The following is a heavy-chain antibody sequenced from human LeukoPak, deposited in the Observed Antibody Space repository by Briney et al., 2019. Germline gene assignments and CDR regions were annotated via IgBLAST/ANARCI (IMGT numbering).Heavy chain of an antibody. J-gene: IGHJ6*02. CDR2: ITGSIYFSEST. D-gene: IGHD3-10*01. V-gene: IGHV4-59*01. Sequence: SETLSLTCTVSGGSINNYYWNWIRQPPGKGLEWIGYITGSIYFSESTKYDPSLESRVTMSVDTSKNQFSLTLSSVTAADTAVYYCARDSRDYGSGSYWDVWGQGTTVTVSS. CDR1: GGSINNYY. CDR3: ARDSRDYGSGSYWDV.